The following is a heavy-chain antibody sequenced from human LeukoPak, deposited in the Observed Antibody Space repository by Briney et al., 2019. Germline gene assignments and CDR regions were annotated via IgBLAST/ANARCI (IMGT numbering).Heavy chain of an antibody. D-gene: IGHD6-19*01. CDR1: GFTSSSYT. CDR2: ISDSGSST. CDR3: TKDHGFYSSGWHPLFDH. V-gene: IGHV3-23*01. J-gene: IGHJ4*02. Sequence: VGSLRLSCAASGFTSSSYTISWVPHTPRKGLEWVSTISDSGSSTYYTDSVKGRFTFSRDNSKNTLHLQMNSLRAEDTAVYYCTKDHGFYSSGWHPLFDHWGQGTVVTVTP.